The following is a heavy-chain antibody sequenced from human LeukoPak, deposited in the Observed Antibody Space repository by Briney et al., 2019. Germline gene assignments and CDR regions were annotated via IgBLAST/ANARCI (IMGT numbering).Heavy chain of an antibody. CDR1: GYTFSDYY. V-gene: IGHV1-2*02. Sequence: ASVKVSCKASGYTFSDYYMHWVRQAPGQGLEWMGWINPNSGGTNYAQKFQGRVTMTRDTSISTAYMELSRLRSDDTAVYYCARVGYQQGADDGMDVWGQGTTVTVSS. CDR2: INPNSGGT. D-gene: IGHD2-2*01. CDR3: ARVGYQQGADDGMDV. J-gene: IGHJ6*02.